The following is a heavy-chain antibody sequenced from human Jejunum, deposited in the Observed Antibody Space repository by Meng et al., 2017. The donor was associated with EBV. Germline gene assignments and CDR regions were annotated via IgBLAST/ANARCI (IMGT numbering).Heavy chain of an antibody. D-gene: IGHD5-12*01. Sequence: QFHLLESGQGLVKPSETLYLTFSVSGASVTGYNYWTWIRQPPGKVLELIGNLYYAGKANYTPSLQSRVTISVDTSKNQLSLKVTSVTAADTAIYYCARVRGYDYGDSWGQGTLVTVSS. CDR2: LYYAGKA. J-gene: IGHJ5*02. CDR1: GASVTGYNY. V-gene: IGHV4-59*02. CDR3: ARVRGYDYGDS.